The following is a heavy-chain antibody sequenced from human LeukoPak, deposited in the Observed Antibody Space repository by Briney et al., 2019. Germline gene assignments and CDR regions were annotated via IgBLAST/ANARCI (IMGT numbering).Heavy chain of an antibody. Sequence: GGSLRLSCAASGFTFSSYWMSWVRQAPGKGLEWVANIKQDGSEKYYVDSVKGRFTISRDNAKNSLYLQMNSLRAEDTAVYYCASWGHEQLVLPDYWGQGTLVTVSS. D-gene: IGHD6-13*01. CDR1: GFTFSSYW. CDR3: ASWGHEQLVLPDY. V-gene: IGHV3-7*02. J-gene: IGHJ4*02. CDR2: IKQDGSEK.